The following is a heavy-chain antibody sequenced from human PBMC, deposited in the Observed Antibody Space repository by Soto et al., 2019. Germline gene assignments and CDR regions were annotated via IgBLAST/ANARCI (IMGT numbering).Heavy chain of an antibody. Sequence: QVQLVESGGGVVQPGRSLRLSCAASGFTFSSFGMHWARQAPGKGLEWVALISYDGSRKYYSDSVKGRFTISRDNSKRTLHLQMNSLRPEDTAMYYGVKGVKWNDGWEHWGQGALVTVS. CDR3: VKGVKWNDGWEH. V-gene: IGHV3-30*18. D-gene: IGHD1-20*01. CDR2: ISYDGSRK. J-gene: IGHJ4*02. CDR1: GFTFSSFG.